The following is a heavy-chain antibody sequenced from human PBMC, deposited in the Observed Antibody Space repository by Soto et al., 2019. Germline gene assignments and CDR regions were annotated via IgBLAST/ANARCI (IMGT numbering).Heavy chain of an antibody. D-gene: IGHD3-10*01. Sequence: SETLSLTSTVSGCSISSGGYSWTWILQPPGQGLEWIGFIYHTGTTYYTPSLKSRVTISVDRSKNQFSLRLSSVTAADTAVYYCARRVQANGVITQDNWLAPWGQGTRVTVS. J-gene: IGHJ5*02. V-gene: IGHV4-30-2*01. CDR3: ARRVQANGVITQDNWLAP. CDR1: GCSISSGGYS. CDR2: IYHTGTT.